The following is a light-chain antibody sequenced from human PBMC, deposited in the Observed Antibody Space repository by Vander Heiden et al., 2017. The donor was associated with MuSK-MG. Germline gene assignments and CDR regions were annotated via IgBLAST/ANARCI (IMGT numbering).Light chain of an antibody. CDR2: DAS. CDR3: QQDDNLRQVT. J-gene: IGKJ5*01. CDR1: QDISNY. V-gene: IGKV1-33*01. Sequence: DIQMTQSPSSLSASVGDRVTITCQASQDISNYLNWYQQKPGKAPKLLIYDASNLETGVPSRFSGSGYGTDFTFTISSRQPEDIAPYYCQQDDNLRQVTFGQGTPLXIK.